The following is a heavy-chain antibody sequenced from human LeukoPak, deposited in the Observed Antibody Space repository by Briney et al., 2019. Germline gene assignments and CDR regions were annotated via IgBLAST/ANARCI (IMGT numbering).Heavy chain of an antibody. J-gene: IGHJ5*02. CDR3: AREGDGYRGNSRAFDP. V-gene: IGHV1-18*01. CDR2: ISTYNGNT. CDR1: GYTFTSHG. D-gene: IGHD5-24*01. Sequence: GASVKVSCKASGYTFTSHGISWVRQAPGQGLEWMGWISTYNGNTNYAQKLQGRVSMTTDTSTSTAYMDLRSLRSDDTAVYYCAREGDGYRGNSRAFDPWGQGTLVTVSS.